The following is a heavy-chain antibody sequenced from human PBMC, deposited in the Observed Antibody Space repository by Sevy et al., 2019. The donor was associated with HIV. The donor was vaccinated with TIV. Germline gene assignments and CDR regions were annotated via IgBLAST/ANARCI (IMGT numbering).Heavy chain of an antibody. J-gene: IGHJ6*02. Sequence: GGSLRLSCAASGFTFSSYWMHWVRQAPGKGLVWVSRINSDGSSTSYADSVKGRFTISRDNAKNTLYLQMNSLRAEDTAVYYCTEEDYYYGMDVGGQGTTVTVSS. V-gene: IGHV3-74*01. CDR1: GFTFSSYW. CDR2: INSDGSST. CDR3: TEEDYYYGMDV.